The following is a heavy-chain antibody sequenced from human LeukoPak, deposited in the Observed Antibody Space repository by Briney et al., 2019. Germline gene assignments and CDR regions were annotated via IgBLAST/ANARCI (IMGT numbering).Heavy chain of an antibody. J-gene: IGHJ4*02. CDR3: ARLASSGHYSDYFDY. V-gene: IGHV4-59*01. CDR1: GGSISSYY. Sequence: SETLSLTCTVSGGSISSYYWSWIRQPPGKGLEWIGYIYYSGSTNYNPSLKSRVTISVDTSKNQFSLKLSSVTAADTAVYYCARLASSGHYSDYFDYWGQGTLVTVSS. D-gene: IGHD3-22*01. CDR2: IYYSGST.